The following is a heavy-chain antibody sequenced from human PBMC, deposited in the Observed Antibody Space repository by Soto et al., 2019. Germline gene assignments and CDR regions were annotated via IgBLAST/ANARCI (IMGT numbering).Heavy chain of an antibody. D-gene: IGHD4-4*01. J-gene: IGHJ6*02. CDR1: GYTFTDYW. CDR2: IYPGDSDT. Sequence: GESLKISCKGSGYTFTDYWIGWVRQLPGKGLEWMGIIYPGDSDTRYSPSFQGHVTITVDKSTSTAYLQWNTLKASDTAMYYCARHLSNFRYFYYAMVVLDPGTTVAVSS. CDR3: ARHLSNFRYFYYAMVV. V-gene: IGHV5-51*01.